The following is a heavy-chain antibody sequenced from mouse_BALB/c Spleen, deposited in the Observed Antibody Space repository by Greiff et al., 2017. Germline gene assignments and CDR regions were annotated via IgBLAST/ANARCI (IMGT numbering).Heavy chain of an antibody. CDR1: GYTFTSYW. V-gene: IGHV1-5*01. CDR2: IYPGNSDT. J-gene: IGHJ4*01. D-gene: IGHD2-4*01. Sequence: VQLQQSGTVLARPGASVKMSCKASGYTFTSYWMHWVKQRPGQGLEWIGAIYPGNSDTSYNQKFKGKAKLTAVTSTSTAYMELSSLTNEDSAVYYCTRRYYDYDGYAMDYWGQGTSVTVSS. CDR3: TRRYYDYDGYAMDY.